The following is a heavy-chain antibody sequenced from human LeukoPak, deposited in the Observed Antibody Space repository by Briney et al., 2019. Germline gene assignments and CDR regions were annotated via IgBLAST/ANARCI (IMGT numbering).Heavy chain of an antibody. V-gene: IGHV3-21*01. CDR3: ARRGGLSSGRGFDH. J-gene: IGHJ4*02. CDR1: GFDFNYYD. Sequence: GGSLRLSCVASGFDFNYYDMNWVRQAPGKGLVWVSSISSKSTYIDSADSTKGRFTISRDNANNSVSLQMSSLRPEDTAVYYCARRGGLSSGRGFDHWGQGTLVTVSS. CDR2: ISSKSTYI. D-gene: IGHD3-16*01.